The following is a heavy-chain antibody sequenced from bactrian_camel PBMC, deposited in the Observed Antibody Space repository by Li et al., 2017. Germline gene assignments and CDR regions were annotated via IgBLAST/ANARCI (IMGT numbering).Heavy chain of an antibody. CDR2: VDSDGTA. J-gene: IGHJ6*01. V-gene: IGHV3S53*01. CDR1: GYTDRDC. CDR3: AAGGISCFTSGAADFRY. D-gene: IGHD2*01. Sequence: HVQLVESGGGLVQPGGSLRLSCDASGYTDRDCMGWFRQAPGKEREGVARVDSDGTALYADSVKGRFTISQDNAKNTVYLQLNSLKPEDSAMYYCAAGGISCFTSGAADFRYSGQGTQVTVS.